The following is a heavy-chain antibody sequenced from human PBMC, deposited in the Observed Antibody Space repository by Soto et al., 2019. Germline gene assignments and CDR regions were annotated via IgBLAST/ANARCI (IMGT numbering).Heavy chain of an antibody. CDR3: AKEVGIAGTDTRGDFDY. Sequence: EVQLLESGGGLVQPGGSLRLSCAASGFTFSSHAMSWVRQAPGKGLEWVSVISGSAGSTYYADSVRGRFTISRDNSKNTLYLHMNSLRAEDTAIYYCAKEVGIAGTDTRGDFDYWGQGTLVTVCS. CDR1: GFTFSSHA. V-gene: IGHV3-23*01. J-gene: IGHJ4*02. D-gene: IGHD6-13*01. CDR2: ISGSAGST.